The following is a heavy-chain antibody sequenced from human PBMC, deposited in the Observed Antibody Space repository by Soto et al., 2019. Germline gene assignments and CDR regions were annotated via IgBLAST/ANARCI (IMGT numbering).Heavy chain of an antibody. CDR3: AKDYDGPHGAFDI. V-gene: IGHV3-30*18. CDR1: GFTFSSYG. Sequence: QVQLVESGGGVVQPGRSLRLSCAASGFTFSSYGMHWVRQAPGKGLEWVAVISYDGSNKYYADSVKGRFTISRDNSKNTLYLQMNSLRAEDTAVYYCAKDYDGPHGAFDIWGQGTMVTVSS. CDR2: ISYDGSNK. J-gene: IGHJ3*02. D-gene: IGHD3-22*01.